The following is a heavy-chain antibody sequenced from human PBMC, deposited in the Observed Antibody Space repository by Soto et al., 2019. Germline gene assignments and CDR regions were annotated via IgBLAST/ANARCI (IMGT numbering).Heavy chain of an antibody. Sequence: GASVKVSCKASGYIFTSYGINWVRQAPGQGLEWMGWISVYNGHTKYAHKFQDRVTMSTDTSASTAYMEVRSLRPDDTAVYYCARDQGTYGTSSHYWGQGTMVTVS. CDR2: ISVYNGHT. CDR1: GYIFTSYG. J-gene: IGHJ4*02. V-gene: IGHV1-18*01. D-gene: IGHD3-16*01. CDR3: ARDQGTYGTSSHY.